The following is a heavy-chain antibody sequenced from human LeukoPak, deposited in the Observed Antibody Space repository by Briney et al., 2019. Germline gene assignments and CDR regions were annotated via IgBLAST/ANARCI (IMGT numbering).Heavy chain of an antibody. J-gene: IGHJ4*02. Sequence: GGSLRLSCAASGFTFDDYTMHWVRQAPGKGLEWVSLISWDGGSTYYADSVKGRFTISRDNSKNSLYLQMNSLRTEDTALHYCAKDYRRGTKSGYNFDYWGQGTLVTVSS. D-gene: IGHD3-3*01. CDR3: AKDYRRGTKSGYNFDY. CDR1: GFTFDDYT. CDR2: ISWDGGST. V-gene: IGHV3-43*01.